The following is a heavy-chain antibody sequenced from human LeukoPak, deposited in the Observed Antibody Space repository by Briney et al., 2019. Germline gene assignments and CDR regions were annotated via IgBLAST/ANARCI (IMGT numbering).Heavy chain of an antibody. J-gene: IGHJ4*02. CDR2: IKQDGSQI. CDR1: GFTFINYW. D-gene: IGHD4-17*01. CDR3: ARGTGYGDYFFDY. Sequence: GGSLRLSCAGSGFTFINYWMTWVRQAPGKGLEWVANIKQDGSQIYYVDSVKGRLTISRDNAKNSVYLQVNSLRAGDTAVYYCARGTGYGDYFFDYWGQGTLVTVSS. V-gene: IGHV3-7*01.